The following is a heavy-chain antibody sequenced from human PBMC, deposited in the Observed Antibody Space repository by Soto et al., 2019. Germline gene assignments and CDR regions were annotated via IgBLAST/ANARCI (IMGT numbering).Heavy chain of an antibody. V-gene: IGHV4-59*01. J-gene: IGHJ4*02. CDR1: GGSISSYY. D-gene: IGHD5-18*01. CDR3: ARERKGRGYSLFDY. CDR2: IYYSGST. Sequence: SETLSLTCTVSGGSISSYYWSWIRQPPGKGLEWIGYIYYSGSTNYNPSLKSRVTISVDTSKDQFSLKLSSVTAADTAVYYCARERKGRGYSLFDYWGQGTLVTVSS.